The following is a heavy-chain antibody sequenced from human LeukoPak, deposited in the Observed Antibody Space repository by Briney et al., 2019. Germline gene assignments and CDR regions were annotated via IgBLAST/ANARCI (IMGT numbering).Heavy chain of an antibody. CDR2: IRAGGDVT. V-gene: IGHV3-23*01. CDR1: RFTFSKYI. D-gene: IGHD2-8*02. Sequence: GGSLRLSCVASRFTFSKYIMTWVRQGPGKGLEWVASIRAGGDVTFYADSVKGRFRASRDNSRNTVYLEMNSLRVDDTGVYFCAHWGWTQTIGDIWYGPLDYWGQGTQVTVSS. CDR3: AHWGWTQTIGDIWYGPLDY. J-gene: IGHJ4*02.